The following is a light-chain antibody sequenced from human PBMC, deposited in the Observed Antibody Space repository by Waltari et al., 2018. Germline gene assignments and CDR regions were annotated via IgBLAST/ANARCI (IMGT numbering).Light chain of an antibody. J-gene: IGLJ2*01. CDR2: DVN. CDR1: SSDVGYYNC. CDR3: SSYTNYATVI. Sequence: QSALTQPASVSGSPGQSITISCTGTSSDVGYYNCVSWYQQPPGNAPNLMISDVNKRPSGVSNRFSGSKSGNTASLTISGLQAEDEADYYCSSYTNYATVIFGGGTKLTVL. V-gene: IGLV2-14*01.